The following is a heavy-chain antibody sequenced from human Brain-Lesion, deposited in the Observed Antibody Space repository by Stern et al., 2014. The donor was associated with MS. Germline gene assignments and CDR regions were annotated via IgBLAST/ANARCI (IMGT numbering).Heavy chain of an antibody. D-gene: IGHD2-15*01. CDR1: GGSVSSTSYA. Sequence: QLQLQESGPGLVKPSETLSLTCTVAGGSVSSTSYAWAWIRQPPGKGLEWIGTIYYSGNTYYSPSHKSRLTISLDTPKNQFSLQLRSVTAADTAVYYCAGEEDIRYCSGGSCTGNWFDPWGQGTLVTVSS. V-gene: IGHV4-39*01. CDR2: IYYSGNT. J-gene: IGHJ5*02. CDR3: AGEEDIRYCSGGSCTGNWFDP.